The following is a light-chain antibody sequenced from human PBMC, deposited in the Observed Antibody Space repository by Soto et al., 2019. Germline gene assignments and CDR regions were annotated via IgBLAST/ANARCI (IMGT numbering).Light chain of an antibody. J-gene: IGKJ5*01. Sequence: EIVFTQAPGTLSLSPGERATLSCRASQSVSSSYLAWYQQKPGQAPRLLIYGASSRATGIPDRFSGSGSGTDFTLTISRLEPEDFAVYYCQQYGSSPPGITFGQGTRLVIK. V-gene: IGKV3-20*01. CDR1: QSVSSSY. CDR2: GAS. CDR3: QQYGSSPPGIT.